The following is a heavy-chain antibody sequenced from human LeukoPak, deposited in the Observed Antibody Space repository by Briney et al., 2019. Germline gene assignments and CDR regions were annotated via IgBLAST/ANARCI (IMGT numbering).Heavy chain of an antibody. Sequence: PSETLSLTCTVSGGSISSYYWSWIWQPPGKGLEWIGYIYYSGSTSYNPSLKSRVTISVDTSKNQFSLKLSSVTAADTAVYYCARGYSGSYGRFDYWGQGTLVTVSS. J-gene: IGHJ4*02. CDR1: GGSISSYY. V-gene: IGHV4-59*01. CDR2: IYYSGST. CDR3: ARGYSGSYGRFDY. D-gene: IGHD1-26*01.